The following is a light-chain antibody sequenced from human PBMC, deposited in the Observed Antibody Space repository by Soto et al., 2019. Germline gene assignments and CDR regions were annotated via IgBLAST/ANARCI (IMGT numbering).Light chain of an antibody. J-gene: IGKJ1*01. CDR2: AAS. Sequence: DIQLTQSPSSLSASVGDRVTITCRASQPISTYLNWYHQKPEKAPKLLIYAASSLQSGVPSRFSGSGSGTDFTLTISSLQPEDFATYYCQQSYSTPQTFGQGTQVDIK. CDR1: QPISTY. CDR3: QQSYSTPQT. V-gene: IGKV1-39*01.